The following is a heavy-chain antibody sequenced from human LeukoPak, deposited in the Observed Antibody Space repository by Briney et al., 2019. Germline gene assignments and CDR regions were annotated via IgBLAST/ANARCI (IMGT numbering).Heavy chain of an antibody. CDR2: WFYSGDT. Sequence: SETLSLTCTVSGGSIRDYYWNWIRQSPGKGLEWIGYWFYSGDTNYNPSLKSRVTISSDTSKNQFSLNLSSVTAADTAVYYCAREGYLPYYFDYWGQGTLVTVSS. CDR1: GGSIRDYY. V-gene: IGHV4-59*01. J-gene: IGHJ4*02. D-gene: IGHD6-13*01. CDR3: AREGYLPYYFDY.